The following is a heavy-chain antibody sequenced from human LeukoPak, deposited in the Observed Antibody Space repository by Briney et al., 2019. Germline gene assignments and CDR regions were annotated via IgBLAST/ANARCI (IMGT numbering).Heavy chain of an antibody. V-gene: IGHV3-21*01. D-gene: IGHD3-10*01. J-gene: IGHJ4*02. Sequence: GGSLRLSCAASGFTFSSYSMNWVRQAPGKGLEWVSSISTTNSHIYYADSVKGRFTISRDNAKNSLYLQMNSLRAEDTAVYYCARAIRGSYYGTYGDYWGQGTLVTVSS. CDR3: ARAIRGSYYGTYGDY. CDR1: GFTFSSYS. CDR2: ISTTNSHI.